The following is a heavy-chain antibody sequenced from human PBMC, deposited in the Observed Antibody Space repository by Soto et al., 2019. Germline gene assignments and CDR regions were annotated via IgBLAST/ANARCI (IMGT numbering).Heavy chain of an antibody. CDR2: ISAYNGNT. CDR3: ARAGYCSSTSCRNWFDP. D-gene: IGHD2-2*01. CDR1: GYTFTRYG. J-gene: IGHJ5*02. V-gene: IGHV1-18*01. Sequence: GAPVKVSCKASGYTFTRYGISWVRQAPGQGLEWMGWISAYNGNTNYAQKLQGRVTMTTDTSTSTAYMELRSLRSDDTAVYYCARAGYCSSTSCRNWFDPWGQGTLVTVSS.